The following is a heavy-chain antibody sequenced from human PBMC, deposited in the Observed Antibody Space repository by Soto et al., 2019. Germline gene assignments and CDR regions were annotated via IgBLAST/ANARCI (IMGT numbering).Heavy chain of an antibody. D-gene: IGHD2-15*01. CDR2: IYYSGST. CDR3: ASGRWYDNFFDY. CDR1: GGSISSGGYY. Sequence: PSETLSLTCTVSGGSISSGGYYWSWIRQHPGRGLEWIGYIYYSGSTYYNPSLKSRVTISVDTSKNQFSLKLSSVTAADTAVYYCASGRWYDNFFDYRGQGTQVTVSS. V-gene: IGHV4-31*03. J-gene: IGHJ4*02.